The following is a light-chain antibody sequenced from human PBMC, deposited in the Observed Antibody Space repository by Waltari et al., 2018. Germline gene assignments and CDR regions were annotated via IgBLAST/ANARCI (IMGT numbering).Light chain of an antibody. J-gene: IGKJ5*01. V-gene: IGKV3-11*01. Sequence: EIVLTQSPATLSLSPGERATLSCRASQSVSSSLGWYQQRPGQAPRLLIYDASSRATGSPARCSGSGSGTDFTLTISSLEPEDFAVYYCQQRSKWPITFGQGTRLEIK. CDR3: QQRSKWPIT. CDR1: QSVSSS. CDR2: DAS.